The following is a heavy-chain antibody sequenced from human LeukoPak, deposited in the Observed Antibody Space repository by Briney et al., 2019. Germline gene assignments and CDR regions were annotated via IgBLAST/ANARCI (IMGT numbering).Heavy chain of an antibody. D-gene: IGHD4-17*01. J-gene: IGHJ3*02. Sequence: SETLSLTCTVSGGSISSSSYYWGWIRQPPGKGLEWIGSIYYSGSTYYNPSLKSRVTISVDTSKNQFSLKLSSVTAADTAVYYCARYGDHPLDAFDIWGQGTMVTVSS. CDR3: ARYGDHPLDAFDI. V-gene: IGHV4-39*01. CDR2: IYYSGST. CDR1: GGSISSSSYY.